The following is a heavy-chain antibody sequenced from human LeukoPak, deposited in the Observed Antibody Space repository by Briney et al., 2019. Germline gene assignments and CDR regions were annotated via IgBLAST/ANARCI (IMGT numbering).Heavy chain of an antibody. J-gene: IGHJ4*02. D-gene: IGHD1-26*01. CDR2: IYSGGST. V-gene: IGHV3-53*01. CDR3: ARVVSGSYYRQLYYFDY. CDR1: GFTVSSNY. Sequence: GGSLRLSCAASGFTVSSNYMSWIRQAPGKGLEWVSVIYSGGSTYYADSVKGRFTISRDNSKNTVYLQMNSLRAEDTAVYYCARVVSGSYYRQLYYFDYWGQGTLVTVSS.